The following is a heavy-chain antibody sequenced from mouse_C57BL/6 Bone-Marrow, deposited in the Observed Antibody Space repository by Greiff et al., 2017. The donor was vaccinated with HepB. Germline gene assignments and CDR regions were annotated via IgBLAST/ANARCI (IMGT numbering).Heavy chain of an antibody. J-gene: IGHJ4*01. CDR1: GYTFTSYD. CDR3: ARRDGCAGWRSYYAMDY. V-gene: IGHV1-85*01. CDR2: IYPRDGST. Sequence: VKLLESGPELVKPGASVKLSCKASGYTFTSYDINWVKQRPGQGLEWIGWIYPRDGSTKYNEKFKGKATLTVDTSSSTAYMELHSLTSEDSAVYFCARRDGCAGWRSYYAMDYWGQGTSVTVSS. D-gene: IGHD2-3*01.